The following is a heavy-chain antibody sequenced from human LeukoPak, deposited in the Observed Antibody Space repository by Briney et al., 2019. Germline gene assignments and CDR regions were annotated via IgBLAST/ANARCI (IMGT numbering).Heavy chain of an antibody. J-gene: IGHJ4*02. V-gene: IGHV3-7*01. D-gene: IGHD6-13*01. CDR3: ARVPGIAAADDY. CDR1: GLTFSRYW. CDR2: IQQDGSET. Sequence: GGSLRLSCAASGLTFSRYWMTWVRQAPGKGLEWVANIQQDGSETYYVDSVKGRFTISRDNAKNSLYLQMSSLRAEDTAVYYCARVPGIAAADDYWGQGTLVTVSS.